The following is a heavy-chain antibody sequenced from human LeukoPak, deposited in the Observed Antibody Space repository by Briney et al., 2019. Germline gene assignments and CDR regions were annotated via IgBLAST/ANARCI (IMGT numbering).Heavy chain of an antibody. CDR2: ITSSSSYI. V-gene: IGHV3-21*04. CDR3: AKFHFVESPGGWFDP. Sequence: PGGSLRLSCAASGFTFSSYTMNWVRQAPGKGLEWVSSITSSSSYIYYADSVKGRFTISRDNSKNTLYLQMNSLRAEDTAVYYCAKFHFVESPGGWFDPWGQGTLVTVSS. D-gene: IGHD2-21*01. J-gene: IGHJ5*02. CDR1: GFTFSSYT.